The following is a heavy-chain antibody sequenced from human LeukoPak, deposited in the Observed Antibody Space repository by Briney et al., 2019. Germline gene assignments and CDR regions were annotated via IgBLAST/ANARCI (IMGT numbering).Heavy chain of an antibody. D-gene: IGHD2/OR15-2a*01. CDR1: EFTFSAYW. CDR2: IRGDGSMT. J-gene: IGHJ4*02. CDR3: GFYETY. Sequence: SGGSLRLPCAASEFTFSAYWMHWVRQAPGKGLVWVSRIRGDGSMTNYADSVKGRFTISRDNAKNTLYLQMNSLRLEDTAVYYCGFYETYWGRGTLVTVSS. V-gene: IGHV3-74*01.